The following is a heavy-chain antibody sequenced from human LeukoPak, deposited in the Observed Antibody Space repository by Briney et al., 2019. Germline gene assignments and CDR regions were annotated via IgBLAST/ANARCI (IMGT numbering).Heavy chain of an antibody. CDR2: ISGSGGST. D-gene: IGHD3-3*01. Sequence: GGSLRLSCAASGFTFSSYAMSWVRQAPGKGLEWVSAISGSGGSTYYADSVKGRFTISRDNSKTTLYLQMNSLRAEDTAVYYCARRSYYDFWSGSDYGMDVWGQGTTVTVSS. V-gene: IGHV3-23*01. CDR1: GFTFSSYA. CDR3: ARRSYYDFWSGSDYGMDV. J-gene: IGHJ6*02.